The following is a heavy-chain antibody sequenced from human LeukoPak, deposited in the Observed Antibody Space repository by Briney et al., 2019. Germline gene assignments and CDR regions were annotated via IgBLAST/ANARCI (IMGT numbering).Heavy chain of an antibody. V-gene: IGHV1-69*05. D-gene: IGHD3-10*01. CDR3: ARDDYYGSGKGACFDY. CDR1: GGTFSSYA. CDR2: IIPIFGTA. J-gene: IGHJ4*02. Sequence: SVKVSCKASGGTFSSYAISWVRQAPGQGLEWMGGIIPIFGTANYAQKFQGRVTMTRDMSTSTVYMELSSLRSEDTAVYYCARDDYYGSGKGACFDYWGQGTLVTVSS.